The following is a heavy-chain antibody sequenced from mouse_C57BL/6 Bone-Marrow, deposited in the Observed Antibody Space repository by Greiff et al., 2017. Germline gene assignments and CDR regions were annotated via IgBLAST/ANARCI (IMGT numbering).Heavy chain of an antibody. CDR2: INPNNGGT. CDR1: GYTFTDYY. V-gene: IGHV1-26*01. D-gene: IGHD1-1*01. Sequence: VQLQQSGPELVKPGASVKISCKASGYTFTDYYMNWVKQSHGKSLEWIGDINPNNGGTSYNQKFKGKATLTVDKSSSTAYMELRSLTSEDSAVYDCARHYGSSEYFDVWGTGTTVTVSS. J-gene: IGHJ1*03. CDR3: ARHYGSSEYFDV.